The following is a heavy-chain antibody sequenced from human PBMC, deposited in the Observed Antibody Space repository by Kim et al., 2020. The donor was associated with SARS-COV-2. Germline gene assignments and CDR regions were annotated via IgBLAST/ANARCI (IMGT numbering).Heavy chain of an antibody. V-gene: IGHV4-59*01. CDR2: IYYSGTT. J-gene: IGHJ5*02. Sequence: SETLSLTCAVSGGSISTYYYWSWIRQPPGKELEWIGYIYYSGTTNYNPSLKSRVTISVDTSKRQFSLKLGSVTAADTAVYYCARGDALIVLGLWRQGTL. CDR1: GGSISTYYY. D-gene: IGHD3-22*01. CDR3: ARGDALIVLGL.